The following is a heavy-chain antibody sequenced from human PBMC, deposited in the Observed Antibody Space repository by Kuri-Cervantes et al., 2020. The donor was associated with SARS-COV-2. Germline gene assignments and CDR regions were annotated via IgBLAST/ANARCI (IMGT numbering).Heavy chain of an antibody. CDR3: ARLQTVMVTYYYYGMDV. CDR1: GFTFSSYG. Sequence: GESLKISCAASGFTFSSYGMHWVRQAPGKGLEWVAVIWYDGSNKYYADSVKGRFTISRDNSKNTLYLQMNSLRAEDTAVYYCARLQTVMVTYYYYGMDVWGQGTTVTVSS. V-gene: IGHV3-33*01. CDR2: IWYDGSNK. J-gene: IGHJ6*02. D-gene: IGHD5-18*01.